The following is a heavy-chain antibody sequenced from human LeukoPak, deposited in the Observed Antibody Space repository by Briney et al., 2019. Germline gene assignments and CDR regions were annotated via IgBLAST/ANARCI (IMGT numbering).Heavy chain of an antibody. CDR1: GDSLSSGVYS. J-gene: IGHJ6*03. V-gene: IGHV4-30-2*01. CDR2: ISHSGST. D-gene: IGHD1-26*01. CDR3: AREGRYYYYYMDV. Sequence: PSQTLSLTCAVSGDSLSSGVYSWNWIRQPPGKGLEWIGHISHSGSTYYNPSLKSRVTISVDRSKNQFSLKLSSVTAADTAVYYCAREGRYYYYYMDVWGKGTTVTVSS.